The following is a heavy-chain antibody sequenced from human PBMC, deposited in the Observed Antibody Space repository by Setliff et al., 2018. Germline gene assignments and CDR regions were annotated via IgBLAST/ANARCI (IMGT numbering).Heavy chain of an antibody. CDR2: VDPEDGET. D-gene: IGHD3-10*01. V-gene: IGHV1-69-2*01. Sequence: ASVKVSCKASGYTITDYYMHWVQQAPGTGLEWMGRVDPEDGETIYAEQFQVSVTTTADTSTDTAYMELSRLRSEYTAVYYCATLPLTTMVRGVLPEGAPHMDVWGQGTTVTVSS. CDR3: ATLPLTTMVRGVLPEGAPHMDV. CDR1: GYTITDYY. J-gene: IGHJ6*02.